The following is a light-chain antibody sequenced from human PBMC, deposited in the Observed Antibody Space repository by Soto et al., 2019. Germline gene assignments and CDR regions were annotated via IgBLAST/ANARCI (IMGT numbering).Light chain of an antibody. CDR1: QSSSSY. CDR2: AAS. Sequence: DTQMTQSPSSLSASVGDRVTITCRASQSSSSYLNWYQQRPGKAPKLLIYAASSLQSGVPSRFSGSGSGTDFTLTISSLQPEDFATYYCQQGYSTPRTFGGGTKVEIK. J-gene: IGKJ4*01. CDR3: QQGYSTPRT. V-gene: IGKV1-39*01.